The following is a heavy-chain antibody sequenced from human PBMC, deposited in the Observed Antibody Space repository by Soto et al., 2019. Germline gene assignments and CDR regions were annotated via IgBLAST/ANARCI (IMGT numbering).Heavy chain of an antibody. CDR3: ARAQYYYDSSGHYYFGY. CDR1: GGSFSGYY. D-gene: IGHD3-22*01. V-gene: IGHV4-34*01. J-gene: IGHJ4*02. Sequence: PSETLSLTCAVYGGSFSGYYWSWIRQPPGKGLEWIVEINHSGSTNYNPSLKSRVTISVDTSKNQFSLKLSSVTAADTAVYYCARAQYYYDSSGHYYFGYWGQGTLVTVSS. CDR2: INHSGST.